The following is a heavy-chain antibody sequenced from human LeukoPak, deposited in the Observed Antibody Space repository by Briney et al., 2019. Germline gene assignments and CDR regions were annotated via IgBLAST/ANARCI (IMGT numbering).Heavy chain of an antibody. CDR1: GFTFSSYA. V-gene: IGHV3-23*01. CDR2: ISGSGGST. D-gene: IGHD2-2*01. J-gene: IGHJ4*02. Sequence: GGSLRLSCSASGFTFSSYAMSWVRQAPGKGLEWVSAISGSGGSTYYADSVKGRFTISRDNSKNTLYLQMNSLRAEDTAVYYCAKSNIVVVPAAPFDYWGQGTLVTVSS. CDR3: AKSNIVVVPAAPFDY.